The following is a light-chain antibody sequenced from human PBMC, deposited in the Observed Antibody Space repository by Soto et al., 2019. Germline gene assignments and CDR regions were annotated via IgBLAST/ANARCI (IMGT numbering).Light chain of an antibody. J-gene: IGKJ5*01. CDR2: GAS. Sequence: EIVLTQSPGTLSLSPGERATLSCRASQSVSSTYLAWYQQKPGQAPRFLIYGASSRATGIPDRFSGSGSGTDFTLTISRLEPEDFAVYYCQQYGGTPPITFGQGTRLETK. V-gene: IGKV3-20*01. CDR1: QSVSSTY. CDR3: QQYGGTPPIT.